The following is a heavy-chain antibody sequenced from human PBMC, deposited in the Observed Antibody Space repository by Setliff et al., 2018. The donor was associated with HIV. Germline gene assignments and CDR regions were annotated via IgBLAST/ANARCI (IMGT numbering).Heavy chain of an antibody. CDR2: IKSNTDGGTA. V-gene: IGHV3-15*01. Sequence: GGSLRLSCAASGFTFSNAWMSWVRQAPGKGLDWVGRIKSNTDGGTADYAAPVKGRFTISRDDSKNTVYLQMNSLKIDDTGLYYCATGPLDYWGQGTLVTVSS. CDR3: ATGPLDY. J-gene: IGHJ4*02. CDR1: GFTFSNAW.